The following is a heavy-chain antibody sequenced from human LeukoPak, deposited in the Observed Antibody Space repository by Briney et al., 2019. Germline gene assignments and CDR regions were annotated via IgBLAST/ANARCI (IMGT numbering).Heavy chain of an antibody. D-gene: IGHD3-9*01. CDR2: ITSGGDYI. CDR1: GFSFSSFA. CDR3: ARGHYDVLAASYKWTPDY. V-gene: IGHV3-21*01. Sequence: GGSLRLSCAASGFSFSSFAMTWVRQAPGKGLEWVSSITSGGDYIYYADSVKGRFTTSRDNAKNSLSLQLNSLRVEDTAVYYCARGHYDVLAASYKWTPDYWGQGTLVTVSS. J-gene: IGHJ4*02.